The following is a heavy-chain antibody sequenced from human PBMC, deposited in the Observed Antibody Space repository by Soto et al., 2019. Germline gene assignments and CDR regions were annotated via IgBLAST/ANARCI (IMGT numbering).Heavy chain of an antibody. CDR2: ISWNSGSI. CDR3: AKDIGTTVTTSIYGMDV. CDR1: GFTFSSYA. J-gene: IGHJ6*02. Sequence: EVQLLESGGGLVQPGGSLRLSCAASGFTFSSYAMSWVRQAPGKGLEWVSGISWNSGSIGYADSVKGRFTISRDNAKNSLYLQMNSLRAEDTALYYCAKDIGTTVTTSIYGMDVWGQGTTVTVSS. V-gene: IGHV3-9*01. D-gene: IGHD4-4*01.